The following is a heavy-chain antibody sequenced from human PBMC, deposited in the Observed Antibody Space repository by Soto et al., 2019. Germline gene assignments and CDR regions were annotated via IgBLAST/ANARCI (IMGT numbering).Heavy chain of an antibody. CDR3: AREGTYGSGRGYYYYMDV. V-gene: IGHV4-31*03. J-gene: IGHJ6*03. CDR2: IYYSGST. Sequence: TSETLSLTCTVSGGSISSGGYYWSWIRQHPGKGLEWIGYIYYSGSTYYNPSLKSRVTISVDTSKNQFSLKLSSVTAADTAVYYCAREGTYGSGRGYYYYMDVWGKGTTVTVSS. D-gene: IGHD3-10*01. CDR1: GGSISSGGYY.